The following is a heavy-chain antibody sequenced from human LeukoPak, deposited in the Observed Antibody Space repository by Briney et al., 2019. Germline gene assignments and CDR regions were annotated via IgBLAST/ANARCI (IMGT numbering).Heavy chain of an antibody. J-gene: IGHJ5*02. CDR3: TRGDLVSYDHVWGSWFDH. CDR2: IRSRPYGGTP. CDR1: GFTLSEFA. Sequence: PGGSLRLSCKASGFTLSEFALSWVRQAPGKGLERLGFIRSRPYGGTPEYAASVKGRFTISRDDSKSIAYLQMNSLKSEDTAVYYCTRGDLVSYDHVWGSWFDHWGQGTLVTVSS. D-gene: IGHD3-16*01. V-gene: IGHV3-49*04.